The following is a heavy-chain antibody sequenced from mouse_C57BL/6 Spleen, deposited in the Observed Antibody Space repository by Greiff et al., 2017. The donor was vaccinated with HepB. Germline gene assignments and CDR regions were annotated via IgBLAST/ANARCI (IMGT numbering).Heavy chain of an antibody. CDR3: ARKTGTWFAY. V-gene: IGHV1-55*01. J-gene: IGHJ3*01. CDR1: DYTFTSYW. D-gene: IGHD1-1*02. CDR2: IYPGSGST. Sequence: QVQLQQPGAELVKPGASVKMSCKASDYTFTSYWITWVKQRPGQGLEWIGDIYPGSGSTNYNEKFKRKATLTVDTSSSTGYMQLSSLTSEDSAVYYCARKTGTWFAYWGQGTLVTVSA.